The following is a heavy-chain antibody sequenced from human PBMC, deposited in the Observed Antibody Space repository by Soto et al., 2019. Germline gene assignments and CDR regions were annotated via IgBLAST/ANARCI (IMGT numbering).Heavy chain of an antibody. CDR2: INSDGSST. CDR1: GFTFSSYW. V-gene: IGHV3-74*01. J-gene: IGHJ6*02. Sequence: GGSLRLSCAASGFTFSSYWMHWVRQAPGKGLVWVSRINSDGSSTSYADSVKGRFTISRDNAKNTLYLQMNSLRAEDTAVYYCAREEGQWQPQGGGHYYYGMDVWGQGTTVTVSS. D-gene: IGHD6-19*01. CDR3: AREEGQWQPQGGGHYYYGMDV.